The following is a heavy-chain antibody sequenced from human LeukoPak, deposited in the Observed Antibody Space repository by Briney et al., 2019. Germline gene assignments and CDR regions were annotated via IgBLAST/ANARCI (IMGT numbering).Heavy chain of an antibody. V-gene: IGHV3-23*01. CDR3: ATYTRHPSVTDFDY. Sequence: GRSLRLSCAASGFTFSSYGMSWVRQAPGKGLEWVSAISGSGSTYYADSVKGRFTISRDNSKNTLYLQMNSLRAEDTAVYYCATYTRHPSVTDFDYWGQGTLVTVSS. J-gene: IGHJ4*02. CDR1: GFTFSSYG. D-gene: IGHD5-18*01. CDR2: ISGSGST.